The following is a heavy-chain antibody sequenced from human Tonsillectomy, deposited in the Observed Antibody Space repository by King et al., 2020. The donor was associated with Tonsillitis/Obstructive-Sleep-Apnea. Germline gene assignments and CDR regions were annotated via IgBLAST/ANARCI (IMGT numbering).Heavy chain of an antibody. V-gene: IGHV3-9*01. J-gene: IGHJ6*03. Sequence: VQLVEFGGGLVQPGRSLRLSCAASGFTFDDYAMHWVRQAPGKGLEWVSXISWDSYNIGYADSVKGRFTISRDNTKNSLYLQMNSLRPEDAALYYCAXAPGPIVVVSVANRAQGLYYCMDVWGKGTTVTVSS. CDR1: GFTFDDYA. D-gene: IGHD2-2*01. CDR2: ISWDSYNI. CDR3: AXAPGPIVVVSVANRAQGLYYCMDV.